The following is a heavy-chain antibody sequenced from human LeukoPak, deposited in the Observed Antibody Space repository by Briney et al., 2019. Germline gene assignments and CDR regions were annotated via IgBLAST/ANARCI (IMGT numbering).Heavy chain of an antibody. CDR3: AKDIMGNRIFDF. V-gene: IGHV3-23*01. Sequence: GGSLRLSCAASGFAFTRYSMSWVRQAPGKGLEWVSAISTSGGGTYYADSVKGRFIISRDNSKNTLYLQLNSLRAEDTAIYFCAKDIMGNRIFDFWGQGTLVTVSS. CDR2: ISTSGGGT. D-gene: IGHD2/OR15-2a*01. J-gene: IGHJ4*02. CDR1: GFAFTRYS.